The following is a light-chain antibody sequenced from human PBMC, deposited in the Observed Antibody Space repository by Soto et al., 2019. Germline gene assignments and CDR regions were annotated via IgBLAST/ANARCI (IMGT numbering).Light chain of an antibody. J-gene: IGKJ3*01. CDR1: QGISSF. CDR2: GAS. CDR3: QQLYIFPIP. Sequence: IQLTQSPSYLSASVGDRVTITCRASQGISSFLAWYQQKPGKAPKLLIYGASTLQSGVPSRFSGTGSGTDFTLTIGNLQPEDFATYYCQQLYIFPIPFVPGTKVDI. V-gene: IGKV1-9*01.